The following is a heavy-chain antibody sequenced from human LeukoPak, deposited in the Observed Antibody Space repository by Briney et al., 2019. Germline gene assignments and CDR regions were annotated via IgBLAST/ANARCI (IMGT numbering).Heavy chain of an antibody. J-gene: IGHJ4*02. CDR1: GFTFSTYS. D-gene: IGHD5-24*01. Sequence: GGSLRLSCAASGFTFSTYSMDWVRQAPGKGLEWVSSISSSSSYIYYADSVKGRFTISRDNAKNSLYLQMNSLRAEDTAVYYCARDLDLGVTRWLEPEFDYWGQGTLVTVSS. CDR3: ARDLDLGVTRWLEPEFDY. CDR2: ISSSSSYI. V-gene: IGHV3-21*01.